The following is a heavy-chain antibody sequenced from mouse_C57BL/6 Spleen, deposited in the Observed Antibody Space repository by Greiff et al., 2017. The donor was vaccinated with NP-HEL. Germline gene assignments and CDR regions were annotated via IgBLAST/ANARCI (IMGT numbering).Heavy chain of an antibody. Sequence: DVKLVESGRGLVKPAGSLSLSCAASGFTFSSYALSWVRHTPEKRLEWVATISDGGSYTYYPNNVKSRFNITRDNAKINQYLQMRHLKSEDTAMYYCAREHEGYWGQGTTLTVSA. V-gene: IGHV5-4*01. CDR2: ISDGGSYT. CDR1: GFTFSSYA. CDR3: AREHEGY. J-gene: IGHJ2*01.